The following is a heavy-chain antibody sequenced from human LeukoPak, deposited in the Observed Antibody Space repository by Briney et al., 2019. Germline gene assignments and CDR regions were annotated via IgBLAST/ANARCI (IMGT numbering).Heavy chain of an antibody. CDR1: GFTVSSNY. D-gene: IGHD2-15*01. CDR3: ARDLPICSGGSCYTGPFDY. J-gene: IGHJ4*02. CDR2: ICSGGST. V-gene: IGHV3-53*01. Sequence: PGGSLRLSCAASGFTVSSNYMSWVRQAPEKGLEWVSVICSGGSTYYADSVKGRFTISRDNSKNTLYLQTNSLRAEDTAVYYCARDLPICSGGSCYTGPFDYWGQGTLVTVSS.